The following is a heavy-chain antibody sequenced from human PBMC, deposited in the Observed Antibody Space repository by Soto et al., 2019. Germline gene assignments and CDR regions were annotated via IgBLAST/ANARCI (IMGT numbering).Heavy chain of an antibody. D-gene: IGHD3-10*01. J-gene: IGHJ5*02. CDR2: INDDGSTT. CDR3: ARGGLRAYWFDP. CDR1: EFTFSNYW. Sequence: EVQLVESGGGLVQPGGSLRLSCAASEFTFSNYWMHWVRQAPGKGLVWVSRINDDGSTTNYADSVKGRFAISRDNAKSTVFLQMNGRSAEDTAVYYCARGGLRAYWFDPWGQGTLVTVSA. V-gene: IGHV3-74*01.